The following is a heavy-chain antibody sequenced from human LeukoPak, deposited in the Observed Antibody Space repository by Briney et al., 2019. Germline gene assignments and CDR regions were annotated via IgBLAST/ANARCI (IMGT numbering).Heavy chain of an antibody. Sequence: ASXKVSCKASGYTLTSYYLHWVRQAPGQGREWLGWINLNGGGSLSPHKFQARATMPRHASISTPYMELSGLRSDDTAVYYCATRCTNGVCYKAYYMDVWGKGTTVTVSS. CDR1: GYTLTSYY. CDR3: ATRCTNGVCYKAYYMDV. CDR2: INLNGGGS. D-gene: IGHD2-8*01. J-gene: IGHJ6*03. V-gene: IGHV1-2*02.